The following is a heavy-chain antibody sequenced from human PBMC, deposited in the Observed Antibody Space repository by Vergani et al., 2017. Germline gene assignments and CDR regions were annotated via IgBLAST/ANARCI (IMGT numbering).Heavy chain of an antibody. Sequence: EVQLVESGGRVVRPGGSLRLFCAASGCNFWKFGMHWVRQGPGKGLEWVSGISWNSGAVDYADSVRGRFTISRDNAKNSLFLEMNSLRFEDTAVYFCTKGSVYYHDSAGHGYDPYTGFDLWGQGTLVTVSS. CDR2: ISWNSGAV. CDR3: TKGSVYYHDSAGHGYDPYTGFDL. CDR1: GCNFWKFG. V-gene: IGHV3-9*01. D-gene: IGHD5-12*01. J-gene: IGHJ3*01.